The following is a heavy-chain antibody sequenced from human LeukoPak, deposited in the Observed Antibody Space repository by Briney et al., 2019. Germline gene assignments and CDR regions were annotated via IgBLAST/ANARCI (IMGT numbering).Heavy chain of an antibody. CDR2: IYPGDSDT. J-gene: IGHJ3*02. V-gene: IGHV5-51*01. CDR1: GYRFTSYW. Sequence: GESLKISCKGSGYRFTSYWIGWVRQMPGKGLEWMGIIYPGDSDTRYSPSFQGHVTFSVDRSISTAYLQWSCLQASDTAMYYCARVRDGGEDAFDIWGQGTMVTVSS. D-gene: IGHD3-16*01. CDR3: ARVRDGGEDAFDI.